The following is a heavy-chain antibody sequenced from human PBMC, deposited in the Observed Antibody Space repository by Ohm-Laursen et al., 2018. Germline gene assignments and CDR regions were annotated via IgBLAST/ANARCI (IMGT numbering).Heavy chain of an antibody. D-gene: IGHD3-16*02. CDR1: GFTFSSYW. J-gene: IGHJ4*02. CDR2: INSDGSST. V-gene: IGHV3-74*01. Sequence: SLRLSCAASGFTFSSYWMHWVRQAPGKGLVWVSRINSDGSSTSYADSVKGRFTISRGNAKNTLYLQMNSLRAEDTAVYYCARDETSRLNVMITFGGVIVLDYWGQGTLVTVSS. CDR3: ARDETSRLNVMITFGGVIVLDY.